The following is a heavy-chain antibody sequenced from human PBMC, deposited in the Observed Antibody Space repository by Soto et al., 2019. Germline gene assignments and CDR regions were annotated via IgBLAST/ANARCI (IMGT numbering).Heavy chain of an antibody. J-gene: IGHJ6*03. CDR3: AAYYDYSNYGFYYYYYMDV. CDR1: GFTFSSYS. Sequence: GGSLRLSCAASGFTFSSYSMNWVRQAPGKGLEWVSYISSSSSTIYYADPVKGRFTISRDNAKNSLYLQMNSLRAEDTAVYYCAAYYDYSNYGFYYYYYMDVWGKGTTVTVS. V-gene: IGHV3-48*01. D-gene: IGHD4-4*01. CDR2: ISSSSSTI.